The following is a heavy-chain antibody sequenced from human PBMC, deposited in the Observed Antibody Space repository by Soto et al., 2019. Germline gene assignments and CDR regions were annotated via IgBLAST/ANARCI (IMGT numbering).Heavy chain of an antibody. CDR2: INSDGSST. D-gene: IGHD6-13*01. J-gene: IGHJ4*02. CDR3: ARVYRTSWYAYDN. CDR1: GFTFNDYW. Sequence: EVQLVESGGGSVQPGGSLRLSCAASGFTFNDYWMHWVRQGPGKGLLWVSRINSDGSSTSYADSVKGRFTISRDNAKNTVYLQMNSLRAEDTDVYYCARVYRTSWYAYDNWGQGTLVTVSS. V-gene: IGHV3-74*01.